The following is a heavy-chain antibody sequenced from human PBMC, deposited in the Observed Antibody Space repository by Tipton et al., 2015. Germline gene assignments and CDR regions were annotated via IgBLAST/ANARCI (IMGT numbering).Heavy chain of an antibody. CDR1: GFTFSHFW. CDR3: AREDFTDFDY. J-gene: IGHJ4*02. Sequence: SLRLSCAASGFTFSHFWMSWVRQAPGKGLEWVANIKQDGSEKYYVDSVKGRFTVSRDNAKNTLYLQMNSLRAEDTAVYYCAREDFTDFDYWGQGTLVTVSS. V-gene: IGHV3-7*03. CDR2: IKQDGSEK. D-gene: IGHD2/OR15-2a*01.